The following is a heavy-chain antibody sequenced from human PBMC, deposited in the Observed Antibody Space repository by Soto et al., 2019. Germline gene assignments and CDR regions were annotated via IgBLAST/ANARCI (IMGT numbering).Heavy chain of an antibody. D-gene: IGHD1-1*01. CDR1: GYSITNNG. Sequence: QVRLVQSGGGVVQPGRSLTLSCAASGYSITNNGMHWVRQAPGKVLEWVALIWAHGTDQYYADSVKGRFTVSRDTSTNTVYLQMNSLRAEDTARYYCGKDIRSGSIDYWGQGTLVTVSS. CDR2: IWAHGTDQ. J-gene: IGHJ4*02. CDR3: GKDIRSGSIDY. V-gene: IGHV3-33*06.